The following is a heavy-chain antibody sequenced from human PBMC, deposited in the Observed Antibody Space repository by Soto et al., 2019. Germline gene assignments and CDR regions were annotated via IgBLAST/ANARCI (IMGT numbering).Heavy chain of an antibody. CDR3: ARHEIPYYYDSSAHWFDP. D-gene: IGHD3-22*01. J-gene: IGHJ5*02. CDR1: GYSFTSYW. CDR2: IDPSDSYT. Sequence: GESLKISCKGSGYSFTSYWISWVRQMPGKGLEWMGRIDPSDSYTNYSPSFQGHVTISADKSISTACLQWSSLKASDTAMYYCARHEIPYYYDSSAHWFDPWGQGTLVTVSS. V-gene: IGHV5-10-1*01.